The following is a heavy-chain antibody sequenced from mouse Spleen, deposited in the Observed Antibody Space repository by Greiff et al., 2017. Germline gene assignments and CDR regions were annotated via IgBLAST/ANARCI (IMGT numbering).Heavy chain of an antibody. Sequence: VQLQQSGPELVKPGASVKISCKASGYTFTDYYMNWVKQSHGKSLEWIGDINPNNGGTSYNQKFKGKATLTVDKSSSTAYMELRSLTSEDSAVYYCAHGYYYAMDYWGQGTSVTVSS. CDR2: INPNNGGT. CDR3: AHGYYYAMDY. D-gene: IGHD2-2*01. J-gene: IGHJ4*01. V-gene: IGHV1-26*01. CDR1: GYTFTDYY.